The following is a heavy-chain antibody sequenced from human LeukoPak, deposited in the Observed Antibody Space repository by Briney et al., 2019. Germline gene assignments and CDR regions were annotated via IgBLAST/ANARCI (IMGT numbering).Heavy chain of an antibody. CDR1: GFTFSSYA. CDR3: ARGHVDTAMVPAFDY. J-gene: IGHJ4*02. CDR2: ISSNGGST. Sequence: GGSLRLSCAASGFTFSSYAMHWVRQAPGKGLEYVSAISSNGGSTYYANSVKGRFTISRDNSKNTLYLQMGSLRAEDMAVYYCARGHVDTAMVPAFDYWGQGTLVTVSS. V-gene: IGHV3-64*01. D-gene: IGHD5-18*01.